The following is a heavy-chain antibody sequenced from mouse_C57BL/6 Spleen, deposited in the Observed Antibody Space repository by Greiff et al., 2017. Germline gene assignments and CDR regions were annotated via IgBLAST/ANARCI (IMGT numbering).Heavy chain of an antibody. CDR2: ISYDGSN. CDR3: ARDPTTAFDY. J-gene: IGHJ2*01. D-gene: IGHD2-10*01. V-gene: IGHV3-6*01. Sequence: EVHLVESGPGLVKPSQSLSLTCSVTGYSFTSGYYWYWIRQFPGNKLEWMGYISYDGSNNYNPSLKNRISITRDTSKNQCFLKLNSVTTEDTATYYCARDPTTAFDYWGQGTTLTVSS. CDR1: GYSFTSGYY.